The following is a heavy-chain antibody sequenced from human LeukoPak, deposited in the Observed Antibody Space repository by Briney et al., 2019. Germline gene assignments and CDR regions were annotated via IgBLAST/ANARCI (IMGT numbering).Heavy chain of an antibody. V-gene: IGHV4-31*03. CDR2: IYYSGST. J-gene: IGHJ3*02. CDR3: ASSQGFGELLSGNAFDI. Sequence: SQTLSLTCTVSGGSISSGGYYWSWIRQHPGKGLEWIGYIYYSGSTYYNPSLKSRVTISVDTSKNQFSLKLSSVTAADTAVYYCASSQGFGELLSGNAFDIWGQGTMVTVSS. CDR1: GGSISSGGYY. D-gene: IGHD3-10*01.